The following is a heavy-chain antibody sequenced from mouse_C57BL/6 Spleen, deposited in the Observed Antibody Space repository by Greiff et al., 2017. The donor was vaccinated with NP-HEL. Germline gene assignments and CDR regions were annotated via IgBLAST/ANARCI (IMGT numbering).Heavy chain of an antibody. V-gene: IGHV10-1*01. Sequence: EVKLVESGGGLVQPKGSLKLSCAASGFSFNTYAMNWVRQAPGKGLEWVARIRSKSNNYATYYADSVKDRFTISRDDSESMLYLQMNNLKTEDTAMYYCVRSPYNYAMDYWGQGTSVTVSS. J-gene: IGHJ4*01. CDR1: GFSFNTYA. CDR2: IRSKSNNYAT. CDR3: VRSPYNYAMDY. D-gene: IGHD2-12*01.